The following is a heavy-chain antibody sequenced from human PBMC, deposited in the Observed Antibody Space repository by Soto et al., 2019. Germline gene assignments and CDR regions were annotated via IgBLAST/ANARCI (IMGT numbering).Heavy chain of an antibody. CDR1: GYIFTSYY. CDR3: ARDFSMVVVAPGY. CDR2: INPSGGST. J-gene: IGHJ4*02. V-gene: IGHV1-46*01. Sequence: ASVKVSCKTVGYIFTSYYIHWVRQAPGQGLEWMGLINPSGGSTNYAQKFQGRVTVTRDTSTSTVYMELSGLGSDDTAVYYCARDFSMVVVAPGYWGQGTLVTVSS. D-gene: IGHD3-22*01.